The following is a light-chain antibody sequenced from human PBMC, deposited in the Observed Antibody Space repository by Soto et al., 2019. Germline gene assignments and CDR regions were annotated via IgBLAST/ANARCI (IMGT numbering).Light chain of an antibody. V-gene: IGLV2-23*02. CDR1: NSDIGNYNI. J-gene: IGLJ1*01. Sequence: QSALTQPASVSGSPGQSITISCTGTNSDIGNYNIVSWYQQHPDKAPKLIIYEVTKRPSGVSNRFSGSKSGNTASLTISGLQAEDEGDYHCCSYAVSDVFVFGTGTKVTVL. CDR2: EVT. CDR3: CSYAVSDVFV.